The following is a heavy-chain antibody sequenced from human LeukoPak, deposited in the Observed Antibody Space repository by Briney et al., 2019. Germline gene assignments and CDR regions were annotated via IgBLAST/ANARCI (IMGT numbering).Heavy chain of an antibody. D-gene: IGHD3-22*01. J-gene: IGHJ4*02. CDR1: GFTFSSNY. CDR2: ISSSSSYI. Sequence: PGGSLRLSCAASGFTFSSNYMSWVRQAPGKGLEWVSSISSSSSYIYYADSVKGRFTISRDNAKNSLYLQMNSLRAEDTAVYYCARDDSSGYYYTNWGQGTLVTVSS. V-gene: IGHV3-21*01. CDR3: ARDDSSGYYYTN.